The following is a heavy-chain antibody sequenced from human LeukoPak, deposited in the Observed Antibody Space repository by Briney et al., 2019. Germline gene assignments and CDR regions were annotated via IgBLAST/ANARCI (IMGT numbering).Heavy chain of an antibody. CDR3: AKDEGRYCSSTSCYGRFDY. J-gene: IGHJ4*02. V-gene: IGHV3-30*02. D-gene: IGHD2-2*01. CDR2: IRYDGSNK. CDR1: GFTFSSYE. Sequence: GGSLRLSCAASGFTFSSYEMNWVRQAPGKGLEWVAFIRYDGSNKYYADSVKGRFTISRDNSKNTLYLQMNSLRAEDTAVYYCAKDEGRYCSSTSCYGRFDYWGQGTLVTVSS.